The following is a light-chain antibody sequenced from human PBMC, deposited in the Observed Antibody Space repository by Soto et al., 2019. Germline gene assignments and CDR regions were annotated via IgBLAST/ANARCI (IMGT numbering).Light chain of an antibody. CDR1: SSDVGAYNY. V-gene: IGLV2-8*01. J-gene: IGLJ1*01. CDR2: EVS. CDR3: SAQAGNNNYV. Sequence: QAVLTQPPSASGSVGQSVTISCTGTSSDVGAYNYVSWYKQHPGKAPNLMISEVSRRPSGVPDRFSGSKSGYTASLIVSGLQAEDEADYYCSAQAGNNNYVVGTGTGLTGL.